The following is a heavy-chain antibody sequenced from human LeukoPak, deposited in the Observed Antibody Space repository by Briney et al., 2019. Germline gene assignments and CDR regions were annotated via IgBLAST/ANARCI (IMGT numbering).Heavy chain of an antibody. V-gene: IGHV4-30-4*01. J-gene: IGHJ4*02. Sequence: SETLSLTCTVSGGSISSGDCYWSWIRQPPGKGLEWIGYIYYSGSTYYNPSLKSRVTISVDTSKNQFSLKLSSVTAADTAVYYCARVGGSGSYLDGFDYWGQGTLVTVSS. D-gene: IGHD3-10*01. CDR2: IYYSGST. CDR3: ARVGGSGSYLDGFDY. CDR1: GGSISSGDCY.